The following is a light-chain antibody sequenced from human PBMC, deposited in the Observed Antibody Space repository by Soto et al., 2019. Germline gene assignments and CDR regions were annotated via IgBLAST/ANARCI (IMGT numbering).Light chain of an antibody. CDR1: QSVGGTY. V-gene: IGKV3-20*01. CDR2: GSS. CDR3: QQYGRSPGT. J-gene: IGKJ2*01. Sequence: EIGLTQSPATLSLFPGERASLTCRARQSVGGTYLAWYQQKPGQAPRLLISGSSRRATDIPDRFSGSGSEADFTLTISRLEPEDFAVYHGQQYGRSPGTFGQGTELEI.